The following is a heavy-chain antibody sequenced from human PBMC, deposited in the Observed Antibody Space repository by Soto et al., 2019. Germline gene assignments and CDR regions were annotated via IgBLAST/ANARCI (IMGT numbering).Heavy chain of an antibody. CDR2: IIPIFGTA. CDR3: ARALVDTAMVTPFDY. CDR1: GATFSSYA. Sequence: GASVKVSFKACGATFSSYAISWLRQAPGQGLEWMGGIIPIFGTANYAQKFQGRVTITADESTSTAYMELSSLRSEDTAVYYCARALVDTAMVTPFDYWGQGTLVTVSS. V-gene: IGHV1-69*13. J-gene: IGHJ4*02. D-gene: IGHD5-18*01.